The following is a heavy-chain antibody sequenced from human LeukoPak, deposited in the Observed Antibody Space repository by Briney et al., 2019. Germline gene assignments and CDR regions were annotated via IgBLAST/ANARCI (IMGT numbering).Heavy chain of an antibody. J-gene: IGHJ3*02. V-gene: IGHV3-21*01. CDR2: ISRGRDYI. Sequence: GGSLRLSCAASGFTYSAYSMNWVRQAPGKGLEWVSSISRGRDYIFYADSVKGRFTISRDNAKNSLYLQMNSLRAEDTAVYYCAKDQGLRIFDSFDIGGQGTMVTVSS. CDR3: AKDQGLRIFDSFDI. CDR1: GFTYSAYS. D-gene: IGHD2-15*01.